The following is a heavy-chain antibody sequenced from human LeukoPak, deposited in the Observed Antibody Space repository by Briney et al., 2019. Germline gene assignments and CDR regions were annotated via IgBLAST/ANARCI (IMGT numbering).Heavy chain of an antibody. V-gene: IGHV1-8*03. D-gene: IGHD3-10*01. Sequence: GASVKVSCKASGYTFTSYDINWVRQATGQGLEWMGWMNPNSGNTGYAQKFQGRVTITRNTSISTAYMELSSLRSEDTAVYYCARTGQGAPITMVRGVIIRPDWYFDLWGRGTLVTVSS. CDR1: GYTFTSYD. J-gene: IGHJ2*01. CDR2: MNPNSGNT. CDR3: ARTGQGAPITMVRGVIIRPDWYFDL.